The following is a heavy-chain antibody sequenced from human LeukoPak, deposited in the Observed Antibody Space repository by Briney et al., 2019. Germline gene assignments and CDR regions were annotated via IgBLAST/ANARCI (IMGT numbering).Heavy chain of an antibody. V-gene: IGHV3-11*04. Sequence: GGSLRLSCAASGFTFSDYYMSWVRQAPGKGLEWVSYISGSGTTIYYADSVRGRFTITRDNARNSLFLQMNSLRAEDTAMYYCTREDFYYASGYWGQGTLVTVSS. CDR2: ISGSGTTI. CDR3: TREDFYYASGY. D-gene: IGHD3-10*01. J-gene: IGHJ4*02. CDR1: GFTFSDYY.